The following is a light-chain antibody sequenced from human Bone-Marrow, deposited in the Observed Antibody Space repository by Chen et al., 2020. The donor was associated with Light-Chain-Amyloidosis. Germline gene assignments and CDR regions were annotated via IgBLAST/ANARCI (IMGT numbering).Light chain of an antibody. Sequence: QSVLTQPPSASATPGQRVTIPCSGSSSNIGSNTVNWNQQLPGTAPKLLIYSNNQRPSGVPDRFSGSNSGTSASLAISGLQSEDEADYYCAACDDSLNGWVFGVGTKLTVL. CDR2: SNN. CDR3: AACDDSLNGWV. CDR1: SSNIGSNT. V-gene: IGLV1-44*01. J-gene: IGLJ3*02.